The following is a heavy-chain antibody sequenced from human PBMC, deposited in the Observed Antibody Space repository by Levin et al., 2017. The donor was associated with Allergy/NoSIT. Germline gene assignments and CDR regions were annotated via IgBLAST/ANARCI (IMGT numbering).Heavy chain of an antibody. Sequence: GESLKISCAASKFPFSNYWMSWVRQAPGKGLEWVANIKKDGTVKYYVDSVKGRFTISRDNAKNSLYLQMTGLRAEDTAVYYCARDYGGLTGEHWLANLDFWGQGTLVAVSS. J-gene: IGHJ4*02. V-gene: IGHV3-7*04. D-gene: IGHD6-19*01. CDR3: ARDYGGLTGEHWLANLDF. CDR1: KFPFSNYW. CDR2: IKKDGTVK.